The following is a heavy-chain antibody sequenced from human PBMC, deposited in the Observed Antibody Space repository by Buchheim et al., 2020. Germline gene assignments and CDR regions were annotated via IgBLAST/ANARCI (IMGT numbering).Heavy chain of an antibody. D-gene: IGHD2-15*01. CDR2: IIPILGIA. J-gene: IGHJ5*02. CDR1: GGTFSSYT. CDR3: ARADYCSGGSCYSGRNWFDP. V-gene: IGHV1-69*02. Sequence: QVQLVQSGAEVKKPGSSVKVSCKASGGTFSSYTISWVRQAPGQGLEWMGRIIPILGIANYAQKFQGRVTITADKSTSTAYMELSSLRSEDTAVYYCARADYCSGGSCYSGRNWFDPWGQGTL.